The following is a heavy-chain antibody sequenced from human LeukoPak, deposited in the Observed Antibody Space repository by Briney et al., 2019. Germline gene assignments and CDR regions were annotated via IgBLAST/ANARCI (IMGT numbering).Heavy chain of an antibody. Sequence: GGSLRLSCAVSGFSFTNFWMSWVRQAPGRGLEWVANIHPEGNEKYHVESGKGRFTILRDNTKNLLFLQMNGLRVEETAVYYCARGDDFSGDHWGQGTLVTVSS. V-gene: IGHV3-7*04. D-gene: IGHD1-1*01. J-gene: IGHJ4*02. CDR3: ARGDDFSGDH. CDR1: GFSFTNFW. CDR2: IHPEGNEK.